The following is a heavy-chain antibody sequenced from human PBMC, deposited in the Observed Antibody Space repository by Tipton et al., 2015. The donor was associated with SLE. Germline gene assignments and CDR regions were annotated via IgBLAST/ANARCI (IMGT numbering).Heavy chain of an antibody. CDR3: ARSDYDFWSGHWAVNWFDP. D-gene: IGHD3-3*01. V-gene: IGHV4-34*01. Sequence: TLSLTCAVYGGSFSGYYWSWIRQPPGKGLEWIGEINHSGSTNYNPSLKSRVTMSLDTSKNQFSLKLSSVTAADTAVYFCARSDYDFWSGHWAVNWFDPWGQGTLVTVSS. J-gene: IGHJ5*02. CDR1: GGSFSGYY. CDR2: INHSGST.